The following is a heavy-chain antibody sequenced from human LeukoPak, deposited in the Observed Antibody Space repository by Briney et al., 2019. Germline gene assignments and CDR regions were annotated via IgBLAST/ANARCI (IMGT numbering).Heavy chain of an antibody. J-gene: IGHJ3*02. CDR1: GGSISSSSYY. CDR2: IYYSGST. CDR3: ARDWNYYTSGTNRVDAFDI. Sequence: SETLSLTCTVSGGSISSSSYYWGWIRQPPGKGLEWIGSIYYSGSTYYNPSLKSRVTISVDTSKNQFSLKLSSVTAADTAVYFCARDWNYYTSGTNRVDAFDIWGQGTMVTVSS. D-gene: IGHD3-10*01. V-gene: IGHV4-39*07.